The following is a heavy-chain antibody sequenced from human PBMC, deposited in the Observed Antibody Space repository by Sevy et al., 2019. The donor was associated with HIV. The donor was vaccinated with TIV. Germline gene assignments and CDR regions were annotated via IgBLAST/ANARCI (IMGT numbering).Heavy chain of an antibody. V-gene: IGHV3-23*01. Sequence: GGSLRLSCAASGITFSSYVMNWVRQAPGKGLEWVSSIYGTAGVTYYADSVKGRFTISRDNSKNTLFLQMNSLRAEDTAIYYCAGGRYDSSGSFDAFDIWGQGTMVTVSS. CDR1: GITFSSYV. CDR3: AGGRYDSSGSFDAFDI. CDR2: IYGTAGVT. D-gene: IGHD3-22*01. J-gene: IGHJ3*02.